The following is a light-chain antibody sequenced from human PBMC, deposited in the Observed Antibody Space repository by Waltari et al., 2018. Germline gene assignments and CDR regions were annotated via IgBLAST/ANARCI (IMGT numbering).Light chain of an antibody. CDR3: CSYAGSYTWV. V-gene: IGLV2-11*01. Sequence: QAALTQPRSVSGSPGQSVAISCTGTSSDIGGYNGVSWYQQHSGTAPRLLIYEVSKRPSGVSDRFSGSKSGNTASLTISELQAEDEADYYCCSYAGSYTWVFGGGTRLTVL. CDR1: SSDIGGYNG. J-gene: IGLJ2*01. CDR2: EVS.